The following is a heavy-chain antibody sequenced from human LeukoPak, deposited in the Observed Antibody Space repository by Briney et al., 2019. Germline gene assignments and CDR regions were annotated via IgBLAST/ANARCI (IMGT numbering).Heavy chain of an antibody. J-gene: IGHJ6*02. D-gene: IGHD3-16*01. CDR3: ATYTHWVAGDV. CDR2: MNQDGSEK. Sequence: GGSLRLSCTASGFTFSDSSMSWVRQAPGKGLEWVANMNQDGSEKDYVDSVKGRFTISRDNARNSLYLQMGSLRAEDTAVYYCATYTHWVAGDVWGQGTTVTVSS. CDR1: GFTFSDSS. V-gene: IGHV3-7*01.